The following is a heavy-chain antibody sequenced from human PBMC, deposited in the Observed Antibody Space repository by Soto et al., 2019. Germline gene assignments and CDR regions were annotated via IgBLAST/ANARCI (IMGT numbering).Heavy chain of an antibody. Sequence: PSETLSLTCVVSGGSISSSNWWSWVRQSPGKGLEWIGEIYHTGITNYNPSLKSRVNISVDTSKNQFSLKLSSVTAADTAVYYCARAPPGGGSRDWYFDYWGQGTLVTVSS. CDR3: ARAPPGGGSRDWYFDY. V-gene: IGHV4-4*02. D-gene: IGHD2-15*01. CDR1: GGSISSSNW. J-gene: IGHJ4*02. CDR2: IYHTGIT.